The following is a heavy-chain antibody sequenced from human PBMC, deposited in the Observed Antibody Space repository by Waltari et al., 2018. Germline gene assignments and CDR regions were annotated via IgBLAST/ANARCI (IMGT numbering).Heavy chain of an antibody. CDR2: IKKDGSEK. CDR1: GFTFSSYW. J-gene: IGHJ4*02. Sequence: EVQLVESGGGLVQPGGSLSLSCAASGFTFSSYWLSWFRQAPGEGLEWVANIKKDGSEKYYVDSVKGRFTISRDNAKNSLYLQMNSLRAEDTAVYYCARGFLGFLEWLGAGFDYWGQGTLVTVSS. D-gene: IGHD3-3*01. CDR3: ARGFLGFLEWLGAGFDY. V-gene: IGHV3-7*01.